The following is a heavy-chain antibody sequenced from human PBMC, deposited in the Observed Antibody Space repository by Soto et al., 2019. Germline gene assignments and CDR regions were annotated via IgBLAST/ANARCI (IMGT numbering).Heavy chain of an antibody. V-gene: IGHV1-3*01. CDR3: ARGGSLYWYFDL. CDR2: INAGNGNT. Sequence: ASVKVSCKASGYTFTSYAMHWVRQAPGQRLEWMGWINAGNGNTKYSQKFQGRVTIARDTSASTAYMELSSLRSEDTAVYYCARGGSLYWYFDLWGRGTLVTVSS. J-gene: IGHJ2*01. CDR1: GYTFTSYA. D-gene: IGHD1-26*01.